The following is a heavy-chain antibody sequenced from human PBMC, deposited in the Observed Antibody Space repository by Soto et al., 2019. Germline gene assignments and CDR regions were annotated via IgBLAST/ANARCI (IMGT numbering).Heavy chain of an antibody. V-gene: IGHV1-69*13. J-gene: IGHJ6*02. D-gene: IGHD2-15*01. CDR3: ARALGYCSGGSCYPTYYYYGMDV. CDR1: GGTFSSYA. Sequence: SVKVSCKASGGTFSSYAISWVRQAPGQGLEWMGGIIPIFGTANYAQKFQGRVTITADESTSTAYMELSSLRSEDTAVYYCARALGYCSGGSCYPTYYYYGMDVWGQGTTVTVSS. CDR2: IIPIFGTA.